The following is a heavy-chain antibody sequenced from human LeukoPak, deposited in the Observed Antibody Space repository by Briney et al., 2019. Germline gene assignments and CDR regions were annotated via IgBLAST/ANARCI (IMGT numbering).Heavy chain of an antibody. CDR2: ISGSGGST. V-gene: IGHV3-23*01. D-gene: IGHD3-10*01. Sequence: GGSLRLSCAASGFTFSSYAMSWVRQAPGKGLEWVSAISGSGGSTYYADSVKGRFTISRDNAKNSLYLQMNSLRAEDTALYSCAKGRSSSGSYRVAFDIWGQGTMVTVSS. CDR3: AKGRSSSGSYRVAFDI. CDR1: GFTFSSYA. J-gene: IGHJ3*02.